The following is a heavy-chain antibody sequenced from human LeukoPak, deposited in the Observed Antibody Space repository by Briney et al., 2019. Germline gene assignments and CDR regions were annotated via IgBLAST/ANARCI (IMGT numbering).Heavy chain of an antibody. D-gene: IGHD2-21*02. V-gene: IGHV3-53*01. CDR1: GFTVSGTH. J-gene: IGHJ4*02. Sequence: QPGGSLRLSCAASGFTVSGTHMSWVRQAPGKGLEWVSAMYTGGTTYYADSVKGRFTISRDNSKNTLYLHMNSLRAEDTAVYYCAKDEVTSGGGLASWGQGTLVTVSS. CDR3: AKDEVTSGGGLAS. CDR2: MYTGGTT.